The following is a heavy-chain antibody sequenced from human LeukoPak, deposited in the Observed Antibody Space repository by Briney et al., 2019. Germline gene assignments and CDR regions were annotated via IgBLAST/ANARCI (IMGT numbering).Heavy chain of an antibody. CDR1: GYTFTNYY. J-gene: IGHJ4*02. CDR2: INPSGGST. D-gene: IGHD3-10*01. Sequence: ASVKVSCKASGYTFTNYYMHWVRQAPGQGLEWMGIINPSGGSTSYAQKFQGRVTMTRDTSTSTVYMELSSLRSDDTAVYYCAREDWNSFYGSGSYYPVYLDYWGQGTLVTVSS. CDR3: AREDWNSFYGSGSYYPVYLDY. V-gene: IGHV1-46*01.